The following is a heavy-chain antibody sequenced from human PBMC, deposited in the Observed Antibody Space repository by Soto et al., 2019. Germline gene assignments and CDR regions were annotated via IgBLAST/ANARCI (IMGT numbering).Heavy chain of an antibody. CDR1: GGPISSGGYS. V-gene: IGHV4-30-2*01. J-gene: IGHJ4*02. CDR3: AREVPAAMGFDY. CDR2: IYHSGST. Sequence: SETLSLTCAVSGGPISSGGYSWSWIRQPPGKGLEWIGYIYHSGSTYYNPSLKSRVTISVDRSKNQFSLKLSSVTAADTAVYYCAREVPAAMGFDYWGQGTLVTVS. D-gene: IGHD2-2*01.